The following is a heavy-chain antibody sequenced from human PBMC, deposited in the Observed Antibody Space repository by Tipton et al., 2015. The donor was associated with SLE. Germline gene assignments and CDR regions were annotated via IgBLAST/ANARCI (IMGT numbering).Heavy chain of an antibody. V-gene: IGHV3-7*01. D-gene: IGHD3-16*01. Sequence: LSLTCTVSGGSISSYYWSWIRQPPGKGLEWVANIKQDGSEKHYVDSVKGRFTISRDNAKNSLYLQMNSLRAEDTAVYYCARGLRELCAFDIWGQGTMVTVSS. CDR2: IKQDGSEK. CDR3: ARGLRELCAFDI. J-gene: IGHJ3*02. CDR1: GGSISSYY.